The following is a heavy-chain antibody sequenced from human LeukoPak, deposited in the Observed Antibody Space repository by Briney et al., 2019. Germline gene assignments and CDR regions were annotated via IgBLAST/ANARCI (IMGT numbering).Heavy chain of an antibody. CDR2: IKSKTDGGTT. D-gene: IGHD5-12*01. J-gene: IGHJ4*02. CDR1: GFTFSSSA. V-gene: IGHV3-15*01. Sequence: GGSLRLSCAASGFTFSSSAMSWVRQAPGKGLEWVGRIKSKTDGGTTDYAAPVKGRFTISRDDSKNTLYLQMNSLKTEDTAVYYCTTGGYGGQFDYWGQGTLVTVSS. CDR3: TTGGYGGQFDY.